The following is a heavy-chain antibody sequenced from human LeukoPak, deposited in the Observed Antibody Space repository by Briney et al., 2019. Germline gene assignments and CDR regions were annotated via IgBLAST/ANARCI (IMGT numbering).Heavy chain of an antibody. CDR2: ISTYNGNT. Sequence: ASVKVSCKASGYTFTKYGITRVRQAPGQGLEWMGWISTYNGNTNYAQKLQGRVTMTTDTSTSTAYMELSSLRSEDTAVYYCARLITHSGTEEPTFDYWGQGTLVTVSS. CDR3: ARLITHSGTEEPTFDY. D-gene: IGHD1-14*01. J-gene: IGHJ4*02. V-gene: IGHV1-18*01. CDR1: GYTFTKYG.